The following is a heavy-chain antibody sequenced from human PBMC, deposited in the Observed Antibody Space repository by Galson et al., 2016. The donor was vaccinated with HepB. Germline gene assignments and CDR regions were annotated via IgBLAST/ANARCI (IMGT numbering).Heavy chain of an antibody. Sequence: SVKVSCKASEGTFSSYDFNWVRQAPGQGLEWMGGIIPVFGIPNYAPKFQGRVTITADESTSTCYMEVNSLTSEDTAVYYCARVYLERRRFYSGDAMDVWGQGTTVTVSS. CDR1: EGTFSSYD. D-gene: IGHD1-1*01. J-gene: IGHJ6*02. V-gene: IGHV1-69*13. CDR3: ARVYLERRRFYSGDAMDV. CDR2: IIPVFGIP.